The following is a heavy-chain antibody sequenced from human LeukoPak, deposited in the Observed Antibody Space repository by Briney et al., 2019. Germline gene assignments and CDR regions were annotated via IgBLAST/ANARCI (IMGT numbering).Heavy chain of an antibody. D-gene: IGHD2-21*02. Sequence: GGSLRLSCAASGFTFSDYYMSWIRQAPGKGLEWVSYISSSSSYTNYADSVKGRFTISRDNAKTSLYLQMNSLRAEDTAVYYCATAGDYYFDYWGQGTLVTVSS. CDR1: GFTFSDYY. J-gene: IGHJ4*02. V-gene: IGHV3-11*03. CDR2: ISSSSSYT. CDR3: ATAGDYYFDY.